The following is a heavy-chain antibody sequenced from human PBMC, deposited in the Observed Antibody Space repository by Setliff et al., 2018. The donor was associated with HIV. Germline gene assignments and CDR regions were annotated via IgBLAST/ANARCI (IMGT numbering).Heavy chain of an antibody. D-gene: IGHD4-17*01. CDR2: ISSTSRYI. Sequence: GGSLRLSCAASGFTLRNYGMHWVRQAPGKGLEWVSSISSTSRYIYYTDSVRGRFTISRGNAKNSLYLHMVDLGAEDTALYYCARDAYGDSYFDFWGQGTLVTVSS. V-gene: IGHV3-21*06. CDR3: ARDAYGDSYFDF. CDR1: GFTLRNYG. J-gene: IGHJ4*02.